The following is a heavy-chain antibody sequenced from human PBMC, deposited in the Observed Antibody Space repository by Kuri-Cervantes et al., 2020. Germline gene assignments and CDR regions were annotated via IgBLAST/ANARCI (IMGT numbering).Heavy chain of an antibody. D-gene: IGHD3-9*01. V-gene: IGHV3-33*01. Sequence: GESLKISCETSGFTFRNYAMHWVRQAPGEGLEWVAVIWSDGTNEDYGDSLKGRITISRDNSQKTVFLQMNNLRVEDTAVYYCARASYYDILTGYSDYYGMDVWGQGTTVTVSS. CDR3: ARASYYDILTGYSDYYGMDV. CDR1: GFTFRNYA. CDR2: IWSDGTNE. J-gene: IGHJ6*02.